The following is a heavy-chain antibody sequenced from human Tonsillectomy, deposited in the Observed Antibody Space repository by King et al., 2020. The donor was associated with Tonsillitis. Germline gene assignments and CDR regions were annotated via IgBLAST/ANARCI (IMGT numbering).Heavy chain of an antibody. CDR2: ISSESTSI. CDR3: AGGARRRNSYSFDY. Sequence: QLVQSGGGLVQPGGSLRLSCAASGFTFNTFSINWVRQAPGKGLGWVSYISSESTSIYYADSVRGRFTISRDNAKNSLYLQMNSLRAEDTAVYYCAGGARRRNSYSFDYWGRGILVTVSS. D-gene: IGHD2/OR15-2a*01. J-gene: IGHJ4*02. V-gene: IGHV3-48*01. CDR1: GFTFNTFS.